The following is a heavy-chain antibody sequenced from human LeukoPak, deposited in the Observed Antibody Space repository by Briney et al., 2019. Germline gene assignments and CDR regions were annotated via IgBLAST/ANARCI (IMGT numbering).Heavy chain of an antibody. V-gene: IGHV4-61*01. D-gene: IGHD4-17*01. Sequence: SETLSLTCTVSGGSISSSSYYWSWIRQPPGKGLEWIGYIYYSGSTNYNPSLKSRVTISVDTSKNQFSLKLSSVTAADTAVYYCARYCIDDYGDYFDYWGQGTLVTVSS. CDR1: GGSISSSSYY. CDR3: ARYCIDDYGDYFDY. CDR2: IYYSGST. J-gene: IGHJ4*02.